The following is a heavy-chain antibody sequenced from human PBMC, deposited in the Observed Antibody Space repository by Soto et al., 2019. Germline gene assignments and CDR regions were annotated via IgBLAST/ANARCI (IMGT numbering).Heavy chain of an antibody. CDR2: IYYSGST. CDR1: GGSISSYY. D-gene: IGHD3-10*01. J-gene: IGHJ5*02. Sequence: QVQLQESGPGLVKPSETLSLTCTVSGGSISSYYWSWIRQPPGKGLEWIGYIYYSGSTNYNPSLKLRVTLSVDTSKNQFSLKLSSVTAADTAVYYCARQPQTPYGSGSYFGPWGQGTLVTVSS. CDR3: ARQPQTPYGSGSYFGP. V-gene: IGHV4-59*08.